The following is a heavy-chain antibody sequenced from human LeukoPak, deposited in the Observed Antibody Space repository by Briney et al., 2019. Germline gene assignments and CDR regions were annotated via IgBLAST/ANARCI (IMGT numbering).Heavy chain of an antibody. V-gene: IGHV4-4*07. D-gene: IGHD3-22*01. J-gene: IGHJ3*02. CDR2: IHTSGST. Sequence: SETLSLTCTVSGGSISSYYWNWIRQPAGKGLEWIGRIHTSGSTNYNPSLKSRVTISVDTSKNQFSLKLSSVTAADTAVYYCARLYYDSSGYGFDAFDIWGQGTMVTVSS. CDR1: GGSISSYY. CDR3: ARLYYDSSGYGFDAFDI.